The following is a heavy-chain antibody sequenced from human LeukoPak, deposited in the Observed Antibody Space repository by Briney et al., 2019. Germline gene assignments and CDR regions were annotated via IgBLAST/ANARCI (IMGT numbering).Heavy chain of an antibody. CDR3: VRESDSDVFDI. D-gene: IGHD2-21*01. J-gene: IGHJ3*02. Sequence: ASVKVSCKASGYTFTNYGITWVRQAPGQGLEWMGWISGYNGNTAYARNLQGRVTMTTDTSTSTAYMELRSLRSDDTAVYYCVRESDSDVFDIWGQGTMVTVSS. CDR1: GYTFTNYG. CDR2: ISGYNGNT. V-gene: IGHV1-18*01.